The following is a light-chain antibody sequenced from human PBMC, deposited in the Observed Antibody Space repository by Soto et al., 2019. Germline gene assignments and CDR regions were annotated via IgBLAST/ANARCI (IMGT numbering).Light chain of an antibody. V-gene: IGLV3-21*01. CDR2: YDR. CDR1: NIVSKS. Sequence: SYELTQPPSVSVAPGKTAGITCGGNNIVSKSVHWYRQKPGQAPVLVIYYDRDRPSGTPERFSGSNAGNTATLTIGRVEAGDEADYYCQVWDSSSYHWVFGGGTKLTVL. CDR3: QVWDSSSYHWV. J-gene: IGLJ3*02.